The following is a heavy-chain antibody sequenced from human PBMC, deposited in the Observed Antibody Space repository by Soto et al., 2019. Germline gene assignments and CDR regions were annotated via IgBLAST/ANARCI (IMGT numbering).Heavy chain of an antibody. CDR1: GGTFSSYA. CDR3: ARCSWDISSWVRPGGWYTYYFDY. D-gene: IGHD6-13*01. V-gene: IGHV1-69*06. J-gene: IGHJ4*02. Sequence: QVQLVQSGAEVKKPGSSVKVSCKASGGTFSSYAISWVRQAPGQGLEWMGGIIPIFGTANYAQKFQGRVTITADKSTSTAYMELSSLRSEDTAVYYCARCSWDISSWVRPGGWYTYYFDYWGQGTLVTVSS. CDR2: IIPIFGTA.